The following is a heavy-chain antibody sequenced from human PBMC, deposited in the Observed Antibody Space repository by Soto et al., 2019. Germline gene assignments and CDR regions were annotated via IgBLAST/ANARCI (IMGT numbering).Heavy chain of an antibody. CDR2: IWSDGNNK. D-gene: IGHD3-10*01. Sequence: HPGGSPRLSCEASGFTFSNYAMDWVRQAPGKGLEWVAVIWSDGNNKYYADSVQGRFSVSRDNSKNTLYLQMNGLRAEDTAVYYCARETLPSGTYYPLDYWGQGTLVTVSS. J-gene: IGHJ4*02. CDR1: GFTFSNYA. CDR3: ARETLPSGTYYPLDY. V-gene: IGHV3-33*01.